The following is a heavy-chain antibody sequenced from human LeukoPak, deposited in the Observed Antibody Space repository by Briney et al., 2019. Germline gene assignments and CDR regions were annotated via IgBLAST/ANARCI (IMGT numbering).Heavy chain of an antibody. CDR2: IYASGNT. J-gene: IGHJ4*02. CDR3: ARGRGSSWYYFDY. D-gene: IGHD6-13*01. CDR1: GGSISSYY. V-gene: IGHV4-4*07. Sequence: SETLSPTCTVSGGSISSYYWSWVRQPAGKGLEWIGRIYASGNTNYNPSLKGRVTMSLDTSKNQFSLNLSSVTAADTAVYYCARGRGSSWYYFDYWGRGTLVTVSS.